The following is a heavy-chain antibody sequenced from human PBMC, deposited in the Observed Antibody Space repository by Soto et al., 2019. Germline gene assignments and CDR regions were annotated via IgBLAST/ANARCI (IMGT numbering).Heavy chain of an antibody. CDR1: GFTFSSYW. Sequence: EVQLVESGGGLVQPGGSLRLSCAASGFTFSSYWMHWVRQAPGKGLVWVSRINGDGSSTSYADSVKGRFTISRDNAKNTLYRQMNSLRAEDTAVYYCVRTSLVVAAATREDYWGQGTLVTVSS. CDR3: VRTSLVVAAATREDY. D-gene: IGHD2-15*01. J-gene: IGHJ4*02. CDR2: INGDGSST. V-gene: IGHV3-74*01.